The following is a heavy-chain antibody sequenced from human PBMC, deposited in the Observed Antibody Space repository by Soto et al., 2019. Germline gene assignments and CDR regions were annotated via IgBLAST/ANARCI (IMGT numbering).Heavy chain of an antibody. CDR1: GDTFTGYY. CDR3: ARDNSTYSSGWYDY. D-gene: IGHD6-19*01. V-gene: IGHV1-2*04. Sequence: ASVKVCCKASGDTFTGYYMHWVRQAPGQGLEWMGWINPNSGGTNYAQKFQGWVTMTRDTSISTAYMELSRLRSDDTAVYYCARDNSTYSSGWYDYWGQGTLVTVSS. J-gene: IGHJ4*02. CDR2: INPNSGGT.